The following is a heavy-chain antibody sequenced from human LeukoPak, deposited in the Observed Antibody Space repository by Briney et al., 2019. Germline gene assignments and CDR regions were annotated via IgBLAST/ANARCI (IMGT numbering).Heavy chain of an antibody. CDR1: GGSFSGYY. V-gene: IGHV4-34*01. D-gene: IGHD2-21*02. CDR3: ARGSGRAYCGGDCKKTWFDP. J-gene: IGHJ5*02. CDR2: INHSGST. Sequence: PSETLSLTCAVYGGSFSGYYWSWIRQPPGKGLEWIGEINHSGSTNYNPSLKSRVTISVDTSMNQLSLKLSSVTAADTAVYYCARGSGRAYCGGDCKKTWFDPWGQGTLVTVSS.